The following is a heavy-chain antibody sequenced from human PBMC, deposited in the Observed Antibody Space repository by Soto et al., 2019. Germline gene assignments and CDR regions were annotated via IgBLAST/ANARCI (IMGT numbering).Heavy chain of an antibody. D-gene: IGHD6-19*01. V-gene: IGHV3-23*01. CDR2: IRGNGGTT. CDR3: AKDRGGFTSGWEFFDF. J-gene: IGHJ4*02. Sequence: EVVLLESGGGLVQPGGSLRLYCEVSGVAFRFYSMSWVRQAPGKGLEWGARIRGNGGTTDHAASGKGGFTFYRDNSKNTVYLQMNSLRDEDTAVYYCAKDRGGFTSGWEFFDFWGQGTLVTVSS. CDR1: GVAFRFYS.